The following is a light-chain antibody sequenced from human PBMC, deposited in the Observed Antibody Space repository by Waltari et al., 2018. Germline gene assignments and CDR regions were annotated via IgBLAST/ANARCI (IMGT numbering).Light chain of an antibody. CDR3: QTWGTGVVV. CDR2: LNNDGSH. J-gene: IGLJ3*02. V-gene: IGLV4-69*01. Sequence: QLVLTQAPSASASLGASVTLTCTLSSRHRNYVIACPQQQPEKGPRYLIRLNNDGSHRKGDGIPDRFSGSRSGAECYLTISSLQSEDEADYYCQTWGTGVVVFGGGTKLTVL. CDR1: SRHRNYV.